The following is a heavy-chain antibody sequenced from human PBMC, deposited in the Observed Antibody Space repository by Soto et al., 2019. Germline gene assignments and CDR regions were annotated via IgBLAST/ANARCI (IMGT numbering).Heavy chain of an antibody. CDR2: ISASGDRT. Sequence: EVHLLVSGGGSAQPGGSLRLSCEVSGFTLTNYAMSWVRQTPGKGLEWVSQISASGDRTYYADSVKGRFTISKDFSKNTLFLQMNILRGEESAVYYCEGSWTWGQGTMVTVSS. V-gene: IGHV3-23*01. CDR1: GFTLTNYA. CDR3: EGSWT. D-gene: IGHD5-12*01. J-gene: IGHJ3*01.